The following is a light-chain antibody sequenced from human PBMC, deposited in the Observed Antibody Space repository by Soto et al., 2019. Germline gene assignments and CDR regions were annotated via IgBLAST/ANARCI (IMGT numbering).Light chain of an antibody. CDR3: MQVLQTWIT. J-gene: IGKJ5*01. CDR1: QSLLHSNGYNY. CDR2: LGS. Sequence: DIVMTQSPLSLPVTPGEPASISCRSSQSLLHSNGYNYLDWYLQRPGQSPQLLIYLGSYRASGVPDRFSGSGSGTDFTLKISRVEAEDVGIYFCMQVLQTWITFGQWTRLEIK. V-gene: IGKV2-28*01.